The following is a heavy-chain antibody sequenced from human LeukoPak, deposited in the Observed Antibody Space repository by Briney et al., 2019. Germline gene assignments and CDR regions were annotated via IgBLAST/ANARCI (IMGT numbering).Heavy chain of an antibody. J-gene: IGHJ4*02. Sequence: SETLSLTCAVYGGSFNGYYWSWVRQTPGKGLEWIGEINRSGTTNYNPSLGSRVSMSVDTSKNQFSLKLSSVTAADTAVYYCARGLSRRTSTLPYYWGQGTLVTVSS. D-gene: IGHD3-16*01. V-gene: IGHV4-34*01. CDR2: INRSGTT. CDR3: ARGLSRRTSTLPYY. CDR1: GGSFNGYY.